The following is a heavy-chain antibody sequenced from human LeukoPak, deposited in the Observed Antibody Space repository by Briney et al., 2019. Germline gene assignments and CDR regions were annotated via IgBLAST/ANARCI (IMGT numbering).Heavy chain of an antibody. D-gene: IGHD2-21*01. CDR1: GVSISSYY. J-gene: IGHJ3*02. CDR2: IYYSGST. CDR3: ARVLFARGAFDI. V-gene: IGHV4-59*01. Sequence: PSETLSLTCTVSGVSISSYYWSWIRQPPGKGLEWIGYIYYSGSTNYNPSLKSRVTISVDTSKNQFSLKLSSVTAADTAVYYCARVLFARGAFDIWGQGTMVTVSS.